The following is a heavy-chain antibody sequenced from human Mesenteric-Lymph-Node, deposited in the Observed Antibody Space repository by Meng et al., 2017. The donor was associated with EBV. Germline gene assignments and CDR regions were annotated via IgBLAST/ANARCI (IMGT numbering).Heavy chain of an antibody. J-gene: IGHJ5*02. CDR2: IIPIFGTA. CDR1: GYTFSSYG. D-gene: IGHD4-17*01. V-gene: IGHV1-69*13. Sequence: QVQLVQSGAEVKKPGASVKVSCKASGYTFSSYGITWVRQAPGQGLEWMGGIIPIFGTANYAQKFQGRVTITADESTSTAYMELSSLRSEDTAVYYCARREATVTNWFDPWGQGTLVTVSS. CDR3: ARREATVTNWFDP.